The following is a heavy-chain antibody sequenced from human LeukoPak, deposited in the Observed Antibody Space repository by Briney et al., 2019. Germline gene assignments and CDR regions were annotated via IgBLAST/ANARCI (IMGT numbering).Heavy chain of an antibody. CDR3: ARHSTGDILTGYPLDY. Sequence: SETLSLTCTVSGGSISSYYWSWIRQPPRKELEWIGYVYYSGSTNYKPSLTSRVTISVDTSKNQFSLKLSSVTAADTAMYYCARHSTGDILTGYPLDYWGQGTLVTVSS. J-gene: IGHJ4*02. D-gene: IGHD3-9*01. CDR2: VYYSGST. CDR1: GGSISSYY. V-gene: IGHV4-59*08.